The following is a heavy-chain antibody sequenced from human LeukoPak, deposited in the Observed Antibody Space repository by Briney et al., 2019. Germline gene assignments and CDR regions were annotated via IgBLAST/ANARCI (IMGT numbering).Heavy chain of an antibody. Sequence: GGSLKLSCAASGFMFSDFAMSWVRQTPGKGLEWVAGISGSGANTYYAASVKGRFTTSRDNSQNILFLEMFSLRAEDAAVYHCAKVGENVLRIYPHSYYFDSWGQGTLVAVSS. V-gene: IGHV3-23*01. D-gene: IGHD2-15*01. J-gene: IGHJ4*02. CDR1: GFMFSDFA. CDR2: ISGSGANT. CDR3: AKVGENVLRIYPHSYYFDS.